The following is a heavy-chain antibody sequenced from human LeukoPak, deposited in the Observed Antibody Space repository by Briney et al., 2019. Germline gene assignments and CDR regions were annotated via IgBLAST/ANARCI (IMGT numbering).Heavy chain of an antibody. Sequence: GGSLRLSCAASGFTFSSYAMHWVRKAPGKGLEWVAVISYDGSNKYYADSVKGRFTISRDNSKNTLYLQMNSLRAEDTAVYYCARNLVGANSGGDYWGQGTLVTVSS. V-gene: IGHV3-30-3*01. J-gene: IGHJ4*02. CDR2: ISYDGSNK. CDR3: ARNLVGANSGGDY. D-gene: IGHD1-26*01. CDR1: GFTFSSYA.